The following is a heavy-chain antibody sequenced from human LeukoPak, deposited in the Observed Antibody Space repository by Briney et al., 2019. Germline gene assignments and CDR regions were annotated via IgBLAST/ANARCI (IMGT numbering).Heavy chain of an antibody. J-gene: IGHJ3*02. V-gene: IGHV4-38-2*02. CDR2: IYHSGST. Sequence: SETLSLTCTVSGYSISSGYYWGWIRQPPGKGLEWIGSIYHSGSTYYNPSLKSRVTISVDTSKNQFSLKLSSVTAADTAVYYCAREGGSSSWYLGAFDIWGQGTMVTVSS. CDR3: AREGGSSSWYLGAFDI. D-gene: IGHD6-13*01. CDR1: GYSISSGYY.